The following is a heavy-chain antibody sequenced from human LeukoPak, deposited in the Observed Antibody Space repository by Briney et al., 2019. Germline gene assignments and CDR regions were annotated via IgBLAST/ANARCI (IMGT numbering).Heavy chain of an antibody. V-gene: IGHV1-2*02. Sequence: ASVKLSCKSSGYTFTGYYMHWGRQAPGQGLEWMGGINPNSGGTNYAQTFQGRVTMTRDTSISTAYMELSRLRSEDTAVYYCAREPNSGYLRGGYYYCMDVWGKGTTVTISS. CDR2: INPNSGGT. J-gene: IGHJ6*03. D-gene: IGHD5-12*01. CDR3: AREPNSGYLRGGYYYCMDV. CDR1: GYTFTGYY.